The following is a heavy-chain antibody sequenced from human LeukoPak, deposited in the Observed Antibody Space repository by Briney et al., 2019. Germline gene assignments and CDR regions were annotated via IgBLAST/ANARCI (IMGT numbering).Heavy chain of an antibody. CDR1: GFTFSNAW. CDR2: IKSKTDGGTT. V-gene: IGHV3-15*07. CDR3: TTHIVVVTAINDY. J-gene: IGHJ4*02. D-gene: IGHD2-21*02. Sequence: GGSLRLSCAASGFTFSNAWMNWVRQAPGKGLEWVGGIKSKTDGGTTDYAAPVKGRFTISRDDSKNTLYLQMNSLKTEDTAVYYCTTHIVVVTAINDYWGQGTLVTVSS.